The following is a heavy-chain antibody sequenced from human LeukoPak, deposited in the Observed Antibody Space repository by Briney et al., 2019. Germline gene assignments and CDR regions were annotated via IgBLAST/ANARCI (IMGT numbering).Heavy chain of an antibody. Sequence: PGGSLRLSCAASEFTFSSYAMSWVRQAPGKGLEWVSGISGSGDTTYYADSVRGRFTISRDNSKDTLYLQMNSLRAEDTAVYYCARSHRYFSSIICCSDYWGQGTLVTVPS. J-gene: IGHJ4*02. CDR2: ISGSGDTT. D-gene: IGHD2-2*01. V-gene: IGHV3-23*01. CDR3: ARSHRYFSSIICCSDY. CDR1: EFTFSSYA.